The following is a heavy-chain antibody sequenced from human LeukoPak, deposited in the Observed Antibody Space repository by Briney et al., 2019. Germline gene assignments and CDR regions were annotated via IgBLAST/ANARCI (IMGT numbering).Heavy chain of an antibody. V-gene: IGHV3-74*01. CDR3: ARGGFGRPNAFDI. J-gene: IGHJ3*02. D-gene: IGHD3-16*01. CDR2: INGDGSST. CDR1: GFTFSSYW. Sequence: GGSLRLSCAASGFTFSSYWMHWVRQAPGKGLVWVSRINGDGSSTNYADSVKGRFTISRDNAKNTLYVQMNGVRVEDTAVYYCARGGFGRPNAFDIWGQGTMVTVSS.